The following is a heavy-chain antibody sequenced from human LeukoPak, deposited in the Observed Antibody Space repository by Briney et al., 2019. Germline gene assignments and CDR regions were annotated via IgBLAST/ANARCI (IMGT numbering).Heavy chain of an antibody. D-gene: IGHD5-12*01. V-gene: IGHV3-9*03. CDR3: AKDSGYDFGPHDAFDI. CDR2: ISWNSGRL. CDR1: GFTFSSSA. Sequence: GGSLRLSCTASGFTFSSSAMSWVRQAPGKGLEWVSGISWNSGRLGYADSVKGRFTISRDNAKNSLYLQMNSLRAEDMALYYCAKDSGYDFGPHDAFDIWGQGTMVTVSS. J-gene: IGHJ3*02.